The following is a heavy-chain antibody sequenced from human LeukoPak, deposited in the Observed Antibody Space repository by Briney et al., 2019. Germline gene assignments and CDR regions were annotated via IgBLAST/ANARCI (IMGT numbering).Heavy chain of an antibody. CDR2: INHSGST. V-gene: IGHV4-34*01. CDR1: GGSFSGYY. Sequence: SETLSLTCAVYGGSFSGYYWSWIRQPPGKGLEWIGEINHSGSTSYNPSLKSRVTVSVDTSKNQFSLKLSSVTAADTAVYYCARDQYCTTTRCSDYWGQGTLVTVSS. J-gene: IGHJ4*02. CDR3: ARDQYCTTTRCSDY. D-gene: IGHD2-2*01.